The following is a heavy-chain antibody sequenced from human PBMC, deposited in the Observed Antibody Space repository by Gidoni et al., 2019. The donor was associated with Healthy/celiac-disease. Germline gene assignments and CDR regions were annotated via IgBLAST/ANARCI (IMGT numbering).Heavy chain of an antibody. D-gene: IGHD3-22*01. CDR1: GFTFSSYA. Sequence: EVQLLESGGGLVQPGGSLRLSCAASGFTFSSYAMGWVRQAPGKGLEWVSAISGSGGSTYYADSVKGRFTISRDNSKNTLYLQMNSLRAEDTAVYYCAKDAYYYDSSGYYGFFDYWGQGTLVTVSS. CDR3: AKDAYYYDSSGYYGFFDY. CDR2: ISGSGGST. V-gene: IGHV3-23*01. J-gene: IGHJ4*02.